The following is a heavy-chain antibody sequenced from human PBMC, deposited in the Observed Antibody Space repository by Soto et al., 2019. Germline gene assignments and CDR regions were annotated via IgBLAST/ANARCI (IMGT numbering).Heavy chain of an antibody. J-gene: IGHJ5*02. CDR2: TYYRSNWYY. CDR1: GDSVSSNTAA. Sequence: SQTLSLPCAISGDSVSSNTAAWNWIRQSPSRGLEWLGRTYYRSNWYYDYAASVKSRMTINPATSKNQFSLLLNSVTPEDTAVYYCARDADNWFDHWGQGTLVTVSS. CDR3: ARDADNWFDH. V-gene: IGHV6-1*01.